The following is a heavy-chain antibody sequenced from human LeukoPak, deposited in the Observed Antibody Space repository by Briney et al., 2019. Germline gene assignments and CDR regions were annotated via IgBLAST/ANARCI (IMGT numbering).Heavy chain of an antibody. CDR2: IYTSGST. J-gene: IGHJ4*02. CDR1: GGSISSGSYY. Sequence: TLSLTCTVSGGSISSGSYYWSWIRQPAGKGLEWIGRIYTSGSTNYNPSLKSRVTISVDTSKNQFSLRLNSVTAADTAVYYCVRQGSWYYYEIDYWGQGTLVTVSS. V-gene: IGHV4-61*02. CDR3: VRQGSWYYYEIDY. D-gene: IGHD6-13*01.